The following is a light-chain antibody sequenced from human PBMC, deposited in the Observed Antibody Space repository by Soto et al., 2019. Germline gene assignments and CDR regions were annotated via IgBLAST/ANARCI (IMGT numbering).Light chain of an antibody. J-gene: IGKJ2*01. CDR2: GAS. Sequence: EIVMTQSPATLSVSPGERATLSCRASQSVSSNLAWYQQKPGQAPRLLIYGASTRATGIPARFGGSGSGTEINLTISGLQSEDFAIYYCQQYNNWPPLYTFGQGTKLESK. CDR1: QSVSSN. V-gene: IGKV3-15*01. CDR3: QQYNNWPPLYT.